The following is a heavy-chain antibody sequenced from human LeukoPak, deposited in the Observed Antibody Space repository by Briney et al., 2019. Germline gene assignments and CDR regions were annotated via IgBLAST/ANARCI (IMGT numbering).Heavy chain of an antibody. CDR1: GGSFSGYY. D-gene: IGHD4-17*01. J-gene: IGHJ4*02. V-gene: IGHV4-31*11. Sequence: KPSETLSLTCAVYGGSFSGYYWSWIRQHPGKGLEWIGYIYYSGSTYYNPSLKSRVTISVDTSKNQFSLKLSSVTAADTAVYYCARASVTDYGDHYKPYYFDYWGQGTLVTVSS. CDR2: IYYSGST. CDR3: ARASVTDYGDHYKPYYFDY.